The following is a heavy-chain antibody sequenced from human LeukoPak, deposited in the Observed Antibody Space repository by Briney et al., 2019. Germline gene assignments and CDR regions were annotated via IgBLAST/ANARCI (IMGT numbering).Heavy chain of an antibody. CDR1: GYTFTDYY. J-gene: IGHJ3*01. CDR2: IGPNSGDT. CDR3: GRNRLGKAFDV. Sequence: DSVKVSCKASGYTFTDYYIHWVRQAPGQGLEWMGWIGPNSGDTNYAQSFQGRVTVARDTSINTAYLELTSLRSDDTAVYYCGRNRLGKAFDVWGQGTMVIVSS. V-gene: IGHV1-2*02. D-gene: IGHD7-27*01.